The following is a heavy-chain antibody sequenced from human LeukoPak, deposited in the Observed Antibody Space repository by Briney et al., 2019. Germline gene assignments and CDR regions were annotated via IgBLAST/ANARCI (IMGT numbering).Heavy chain of an antibody. Sequence: ASVKVSCKASGYTFTSYYMHWVRQAPGQGLEWMGIINPSGGSTSYAQKSQGRVTMTRDTSTSTVYMELSSLKSEDTAVYYCARDTALVTAPVYYGMDVWGQGTTVTVSS. CDR1: GYTFTSYY. CDR3: ARDTALVTAPVYYGMDV. V-gene: IGHV1-46*01. CDR2: INPSGGST. J-gene: IGHJ6*02. D-gene: IGHD5-18*01.